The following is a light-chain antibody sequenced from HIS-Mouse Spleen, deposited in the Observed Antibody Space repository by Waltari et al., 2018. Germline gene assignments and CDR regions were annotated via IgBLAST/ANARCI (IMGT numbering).Light chain of an antibody. Sequence: QSALTQPPSVSGSPGQSVTISCTGTSRDVGSYNRVSWYQQPPGTAPKPMIYEVSNRPSGVPDRFSGSKSGNTASLTISGLQAEDEADYYCSSYTSSSTVFGTGTKVTVL. J-gene: IGLJ1*01. CDR1: SRDVGSYNR. V-gene: IGLV2-18*02. CDR3: SSYTSSSTV. CDR2: EVS.